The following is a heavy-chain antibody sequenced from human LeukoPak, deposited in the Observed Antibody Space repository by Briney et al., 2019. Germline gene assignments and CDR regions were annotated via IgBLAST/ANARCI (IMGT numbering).Heavy chain of an antibody. D-gene: IGHD1-26*01. CDR2: IYYSGST. Sequence: SETLSLTCTVSGGSISSGDYYWSWIRQPPGKGLEWIGYIYYSGSTYYNPSLKSRVTISVDTSKNQFSLKLSSVTAADTAVYCCARWAVTVYSGSYLDYWGQGTLVTVSS. J-gene: IGHJ4*02. CDR1: GGSISSGDYY. V-gene: IGHV4-30-4*01. CDR3: ARWAVTVYSGSYLDY.